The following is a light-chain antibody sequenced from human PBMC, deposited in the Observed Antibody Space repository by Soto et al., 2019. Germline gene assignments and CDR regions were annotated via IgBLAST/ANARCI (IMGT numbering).Light chain of an antibody. CDR3: CSYGGTYNV. CDR2: DVN. J-gene: IGLJ1*01. V-gene: IGLV2-11*01. Sequence: QSALTQPRSVSGSPGQSVTISCTGTSSDVGAYNSVSWYQQYPGKAPKLMIYDVNKWPAGVPDRFSASKSGNTASLTISGLQAEDEADYYCCSYGGTYNVFGTGTKHTVL. CDR1: SSDVGAYNS.